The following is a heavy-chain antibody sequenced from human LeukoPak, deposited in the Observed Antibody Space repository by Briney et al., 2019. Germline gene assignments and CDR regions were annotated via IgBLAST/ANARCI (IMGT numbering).Heavy chain of an antibody. CDR2: IYTSGST. J-gene: IGHJ4*02. V-gene: IGHV4-61*02. CDR3: ARDGPSGSFDY. D-gene: IGHD3-10*01. CDR1: GGSISSGSYY. Sequence: SQTLSLTCTVPGGSISSGSYYWSWIRQPAGKGLEWIGRIYTSGSTNYNPSLKSRVTISVDTSKNQFSLKLSSVTAADTAVYYCARDGPSGSFDYWGQGTLVTVSS.